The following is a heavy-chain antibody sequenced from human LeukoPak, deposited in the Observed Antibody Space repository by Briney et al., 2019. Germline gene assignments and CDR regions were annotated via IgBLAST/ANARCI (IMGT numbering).Heavy chain of an antibody. CDR2: IYHSGYA. J-gene: IGHJ6*03. CDR1: GDSISSGYY. V-gene: IGHV4-38-2*01. CDR3: ARSSTRTHYYHMDV. Sequence: PSETLSLTCAVSGDSISSGYYWGWIRPPPGKGLEWIGTIYHSGYAYYNPPLQSRVAMSVNTSKNQFSLSLSSVTAADTAVYYCARSSTRTHYYHMDVWGKGTTVTVSS.